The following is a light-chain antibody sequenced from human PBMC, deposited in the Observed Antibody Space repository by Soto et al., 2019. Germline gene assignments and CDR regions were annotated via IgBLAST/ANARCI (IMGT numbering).Light chain of an antibody. CDR3: SSYAASNYPYV. J-gene: IGLJ1*01. V-gene: IGLV2-8*01. CDR1: SSDVGYYNY. Sequence: QSVLTQPPSASGSPGQSVTIACTGTSSDVGYYNYVSWYQQPPGKAPKLLIYDVSKRPSGVPDRFSGSKSGNTASLTVSGLQAEDEGDYYCSSYAASNYPYVFGTGTKVTVL. CDR2: DVS.